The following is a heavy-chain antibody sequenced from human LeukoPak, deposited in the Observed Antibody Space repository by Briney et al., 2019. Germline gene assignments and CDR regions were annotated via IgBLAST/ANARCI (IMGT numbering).Heavy chain of an antibody. CDR3: ARGGRIYGSGSILGNFDY. J-gene: IGHJ4*02. D-gene: IGHD3-10*01. CDR1: GYTFTGYW. V-gene: IGHV1-46*01. CDR2: ISPSGGST. Sequence: GASVKVSCKAFGYTFTGYWMHWVRQAPGQGPEWMGVISPSGGSTIYAQKFQGRVTITADKSTSTAYMELSSLRSEDTAVYYCARGGRIYGSGSILGNFDYWGQGTLVTVSS.